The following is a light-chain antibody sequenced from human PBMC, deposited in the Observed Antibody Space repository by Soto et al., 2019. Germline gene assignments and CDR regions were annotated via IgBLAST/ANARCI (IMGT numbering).Light chain of an antibody. CDR2: AAS. Sequence: DIQMTQSPSSLSASVGDRVTITCRASQSISRYLNWYQQKPGKAPELLIYAASTLHSGIPTRFIGSGSGTDFTITISSLQPEDVATYYWQRSYSTPRTFGQGTKVEIK. J-gene: IGKJ1*01. V-gene: IGKV1-39*01. CDR3: QRSYSTPRT. CDR1: QSISRY.